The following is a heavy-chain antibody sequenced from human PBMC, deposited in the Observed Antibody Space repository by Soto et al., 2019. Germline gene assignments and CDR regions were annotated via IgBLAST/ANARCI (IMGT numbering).Heavy chain of an antibody. Sequence: GGSLRLSCAASGFTFSSYAMSWVRQAPGKGLEWVSAISGSGGSTYYADSVKGRFTISRDNSKNTLYLQMNSLRAEDTAVYYCAKGLGSGGSPPPSFFDIWGQGSMVIVSS. CDR2: ISGSGGST. J-gene: IGHJ3*02. D-gene: IGHD2-15*01. CDR1: GFTFSSYA. CDR3: AKGLGSGGSPPPSFFDI. V-gene: IGHV3-23*01.